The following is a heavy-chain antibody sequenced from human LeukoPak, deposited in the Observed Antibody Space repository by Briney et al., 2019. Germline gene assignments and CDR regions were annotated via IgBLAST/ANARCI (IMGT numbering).Heavy chain of an antibody. D-gene: IGHD2-2*01. J-gene: IGHJ5*02. CDR2: IYTSGST. V-gene: IGHV4-61*02. Sequence: PSETLSLTCTVSGGSISSGSYYWSWIRQPAGKGLEWIGRIYTSGSTNYNPSLKSRVTISVDTSKNQFSLKLSSVTAADTAVYYCASLLIVVVPAATAGFDPWGQGTLVTVSS. CDR1: GGSISSGSYY. CDR3: ASLLIVVVPAATAGFDP.